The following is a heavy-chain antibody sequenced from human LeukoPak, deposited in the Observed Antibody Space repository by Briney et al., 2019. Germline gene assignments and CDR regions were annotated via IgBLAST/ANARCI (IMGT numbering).Heavy chain of an antibody. CDR3: ARLYAIPSYYYYYMDV. CDR1: GFTFSSYW. Sequence: GGSLRLSCAASGFTFSSYWMSWVRQAPGKGLEWVANIKQDGSEKYYVDSVKGRFTISRDNAKNSLYLQMNSLRAEDTAVYYCARLYAIPSYYYYYMDVWGKGTTVTVSS. V-gene: IGHV3-7*01. J-gene: IGHJ6*03. D-gene: IGHD2-8*01. CDR2: IKQDGSEK.